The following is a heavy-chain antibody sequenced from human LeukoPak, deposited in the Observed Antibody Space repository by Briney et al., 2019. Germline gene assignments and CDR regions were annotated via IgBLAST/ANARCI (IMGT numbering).Heavy chain of an antibody. CDR1: GYSISSGYY. CDR3: ARVGSGYDLFDY. Sequence: SETLSLTCAVSGYSISSGYYWGWIRQPPGKGLEWIGSIYHSGSTYYNPSLKSRVTISVDTSKNQFSLKLSSVTAADTAVYYCARVGSGYDLFDYWDQGTLVTVSS. D-gene: IGHD5-12*01. V-gene: IGHV4-38-2*01. J-gene: IGHJ4*02. CDR2: IYHSGST.